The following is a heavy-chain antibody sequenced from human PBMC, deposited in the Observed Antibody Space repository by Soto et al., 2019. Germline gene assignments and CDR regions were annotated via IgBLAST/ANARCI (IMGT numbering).Heavy chain of an antibody. CDR3: ARDLCSSTSCKLAY. Sequence: QVQLVQSGAEVKKPGASVKVSCKASGYTFTNYGISWVRQAPGQGLEWVGWISAYNANTYYAQKLQGRVTMTTDTSTSTAYIELRSLRSDDTAVYYCARDLCSSTSCKLAYWGQGSLVTVSS. J-gene: IGHJ4*02. CDR1: GYTFTNYG. V-gene: IGHV1-18*04. D-gene: IGHD2-2*01. CDR2: ISAYNANT.